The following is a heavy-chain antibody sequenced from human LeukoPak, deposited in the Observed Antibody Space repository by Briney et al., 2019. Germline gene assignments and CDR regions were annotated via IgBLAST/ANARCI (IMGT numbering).Heavy chain of an antibody. D-gene: IGHD1-26*01. J-gene: IGHJ3*02. V-gene: IGHV3-7*01. CDR2: IKQDGSEK. CDR3: ARRLSKSSGGSRGAFDI. Sequence: GGSLRLSCAASGFTFSSYWMSWVRQAPGKGLEWVANIKQDGSEKYYVDSVKGRFTISRDNAKNSLYLQMNSLRAEDTAVYYCARRLSKSSGGSRGAFDIWGQGTMVTVSS. CDR1: GFTFSSYW.